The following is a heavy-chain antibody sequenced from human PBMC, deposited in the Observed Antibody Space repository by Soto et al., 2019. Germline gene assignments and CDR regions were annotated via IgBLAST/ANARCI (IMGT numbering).Heavy chain of an antibody. CDR1: GYSFTSYW. CDR3: ARHAQSISPGSNYYGMDV. CDR2: IYPGDSDT. V-gene: IGHV5-51*01. Sequence: GESLKISCKGSGYSFTSYWIGWVRQMPGKGLEWMGIIYPGDSDTRYSPSFQGQVTISVDKSISTAYLQWSSLKASDTAMYYCARHAQSISPGSNYYGMDVWGQGTTVTVSS. D-gene: IGHD3-3*02. J-gene: IGHJ6*02.